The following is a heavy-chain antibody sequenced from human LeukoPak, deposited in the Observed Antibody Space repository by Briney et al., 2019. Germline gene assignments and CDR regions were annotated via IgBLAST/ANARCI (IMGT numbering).Heavy chain of an antibody. CDR3: ARGRGIAARRFPFDY. D-gene: IGHD6-6*01. J-gene: IGHJ4*02. V-gene: IGHV4-34*01. CDR1: GGSFSGYY. CDR2: INHSGST. Sequence: SETLSLTCAVYGGSFSGYYWSWIRQPPGKGLEWIGEINHSGSTNYNPSLKSRVTISVDTSKNQFSPKLSSVTAADTAVYYCARGRGIAARRFPFDYWGQGTLVTVSS.